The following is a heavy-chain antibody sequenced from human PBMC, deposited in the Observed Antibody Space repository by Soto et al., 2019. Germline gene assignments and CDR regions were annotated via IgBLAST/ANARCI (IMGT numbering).Heavy chain of an antibody. CDR1: GDSVSSNNIA. CDR2: TYYRSKWYN. J-gene: IGHJ4*02. V-gene: IGHV6-1*01. Sequence: SQTLSLTCAVSGDSVSSNNIAWNWLRQSPWRGLEWLGRTYYRSKWYNEYAVSVRSRITINLDTSKNQFSLQLNSVTPEDSAVYYCARGWWSTFDYWGQVPQVTVSS. D-gene: IGHD2-15*01. CDR3: ARGWWSTFDY.